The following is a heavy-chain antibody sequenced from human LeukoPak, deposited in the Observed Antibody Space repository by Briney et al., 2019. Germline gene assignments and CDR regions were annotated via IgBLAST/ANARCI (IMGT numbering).Heavy chain of an antibody. CDR2: ISQFGST. J-gene: IGHJ4*02. Sequence: SETLSLTCAVLGGPFSGYYWSWIRQPPGRRLEWIGEISQFGSTDYNPSLKSRVTISVDTSRGRFSLKVTSVTAADTAVYYCARGGHSNHDPFDYWGQGTLVTVSS. V-gene: IGHV4-34*01. CDR1: GGPFSGYY. CDR3: ARGGHSNHDPFDY. D-gene: IGHD4-11*01.